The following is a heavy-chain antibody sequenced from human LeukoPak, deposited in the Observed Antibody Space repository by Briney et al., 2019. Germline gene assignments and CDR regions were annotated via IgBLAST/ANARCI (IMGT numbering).Heavy chain of an antibody. CDR2: INPNSGGT. V-gene: IGHV1-2*02. CDR1: GYTFTGYY. Sequence: ASVKVSCKASGYTFTGYYMHWVRQAPGQGLEWMGWINPNSGGTNYAQKFQGRVTTTRDTSTSTVYMELSSLRSEDTAVYYCARGRGDGSGSHAPKADFYCMDVWGQGTTVTVSS. J-gene: IGHJ6*02. D-gene: IGHD3-10*01. CDR3: ARGRGDGSGSHAPKADFYCMDV.